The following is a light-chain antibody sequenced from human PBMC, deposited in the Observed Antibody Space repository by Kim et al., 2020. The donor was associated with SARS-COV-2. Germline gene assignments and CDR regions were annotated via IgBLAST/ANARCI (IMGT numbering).Light chain of an antibody. CDR3: QQSYSTPFT. CDR1: QDISNY. Sequence: DIQMTQSPSSLSASVGDRVTITCQASQDISNYLNWYQQKPGKAPKLLIYAASSLQSGVPSRFSGSGSGTDFTLTISSLQPEDFATYYCQQSYSTPFTFGGGTKVDIK. V-gene: IGKV1-39*01. CDR2: AAS. J-gene: IGKJ4*01.